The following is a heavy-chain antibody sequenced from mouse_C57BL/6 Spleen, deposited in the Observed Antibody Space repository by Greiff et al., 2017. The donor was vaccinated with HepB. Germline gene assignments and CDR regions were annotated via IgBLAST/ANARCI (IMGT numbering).Heavy chain of an antibody. CDR2: IDTEGGAT. V-gene: IGHV14-2*01. CDR3: SRATVVATRYFYV. CDR1: GFNIKDYY. Sequence: EVQLQESGAELVKPGASVKLSCTASGFNIKDYYMHWVKQRTEQGLEWIGRIDTEGGATKYAPKLQGKATITADTTSNTAYLQLSSLTSEDTAVYYCSRATVVATRYFYVWGTGTTVTVAS. J-gene: IGHJ1*03. D-gene: IGHD1-1*01.